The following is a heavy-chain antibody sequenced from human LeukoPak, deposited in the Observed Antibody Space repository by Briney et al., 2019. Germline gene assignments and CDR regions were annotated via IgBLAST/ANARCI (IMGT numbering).Heavy chain of an antibody. J-gene: IGHJ4*02. D-gene: IGHD5-12*01. V-gene: IGHV3-11*01. CDR1: GFTFSDYN. Sequence: GGSLRLSCTASGFTFSDYNMYWVRQAPGKGLEWVSYISSSGSTIYYADSVKGRFTISRDNAKNSLYLQMNSLRAEDTAVYYCARAYSGYAQSHFDYWGQGTLVTVSS. CDR2: ISSSGSTI. CDR3: ARAYSGYAQSHFDY.